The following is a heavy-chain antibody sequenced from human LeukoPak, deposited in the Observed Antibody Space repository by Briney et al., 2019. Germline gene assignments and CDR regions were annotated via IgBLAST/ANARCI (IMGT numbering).Heavy chain of an antibody. D-gene: IGHD3-10*01. V-gene: IGHV4-34*01. CDR1: GGSFSGYY. J-gene: IGHJ4*02. CDR2: INHSGST. CDR3: ARHEVLWFGELLYFDY. Sequence: SETLSLTCAVYGGSFSGYYWSWIRQPPGKGLEWIGEINHSGSTNYNPSLKSRVTISVDTSKNQFSLKLSSVTAADTAVYYCARHEVLWFGELLYFDYWGQGTLVTVSS.